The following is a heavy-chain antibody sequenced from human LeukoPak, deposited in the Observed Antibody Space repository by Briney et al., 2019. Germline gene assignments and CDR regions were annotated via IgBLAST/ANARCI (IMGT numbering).Heavy chain of an antibody. D-gene: IGHD5-12*01. CDR2: IYYSGST. V-gene: IGHV4-59*01. Sequence: SETLSLTCTVSGGSINSYYWSWIRQPPGKGLEWFGYIYYSGSTNYNPSLRSRVAISVDTSKNQFSLKLSSVTAADTAVYYCARGSGYGDTPFDYWGQGTLVTVSS. J-gene: IGHJ4*02. CDR1: GGSINSYY. CDR3: ARGSGYGDTPFDY.